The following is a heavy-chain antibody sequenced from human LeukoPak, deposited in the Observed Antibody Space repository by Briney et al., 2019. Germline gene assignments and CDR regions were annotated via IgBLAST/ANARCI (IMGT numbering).Heavy chain of an antibody. D-gene: IGHD4/OR15-4a*01. CDR2: IHPNSGAT. V-gene: IGHV1-2*02. J-gene: IGHJ4*02. CDR3: ARDERYTYGANHYPDLGF. CDR1: GYTFTGYY. Sequence: GASVKVSCKAFGYTFTGYYLFWVRQAPGQGFEWMGLIHPNSGATKYAQKFQGRVTLTTDTSIRTTYMELSSLRSDDTAVYSCARDERYTYGANHYPDLGFWGQGTPVTVSS.